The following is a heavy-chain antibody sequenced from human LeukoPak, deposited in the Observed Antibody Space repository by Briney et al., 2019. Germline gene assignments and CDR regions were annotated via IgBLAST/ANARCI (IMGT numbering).Heavy chain of an antibody. CDR1: GGSISSYY. Sequence: SETLSLTCTVSGGSISSYYWSWIRQPAGKGLEWIGRIYTSGSTNYNPSLKSRVTMSVDTSKNQFSLKLNSVTAADTAVYYCARDLYGDHGSIGEYYFDYWGQGTLVTVSS. CDR3: ARDLYGDHGSIGEYYFDY. V-gene: IGHV4-4*07. D-gene: IGHD4-17*01. CDR2: IYTSGST. J-gene: IGHJ4*02.